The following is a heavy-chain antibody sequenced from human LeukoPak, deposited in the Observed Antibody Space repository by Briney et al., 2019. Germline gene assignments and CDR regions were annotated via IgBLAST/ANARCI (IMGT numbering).Heavy chain of an antibody. CDR1: GFTFSDYG. D-gene: IGHD2-15*01. CDR3: VRYCNGGSCYRAAFDV. V-gene: IGHV3-33*01. CDR2: IWYDGGKK. Sequence: GRSLRLSCAASGFTFSDYGMYWVRQAPGKGLEWVSLIWYDGGKKYYTDSVRGRFPISRDNSKNTLYLQMNSLRAEDTAVYYCVRYCNGGSCYRAAFDVWGPGTMVTVSS. J-gene: IGHJ3*01.